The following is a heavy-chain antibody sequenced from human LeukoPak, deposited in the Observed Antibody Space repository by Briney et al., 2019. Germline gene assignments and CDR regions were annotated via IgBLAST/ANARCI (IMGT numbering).Heavy chain of an antibody. CDR2: IKQDGSEK. J-gene: IGHJ6*04. Sequence: GGSLRLSCAASGFTFSSYWMSWVRQAPGKGLEWVANIKQDGSEKYYVDSVKGRFTISRDNAKRSLFLQMNSLRAEDTAVYYCARDRDVEVEPETNYGMDVWGKGTTVTVSS. CDR1: GFTFSSYW. D-gene: IGHD2-2*01. CDR3: ARDRDVEVEPETNYGMDV. V-gene: IGHV3-7*01.